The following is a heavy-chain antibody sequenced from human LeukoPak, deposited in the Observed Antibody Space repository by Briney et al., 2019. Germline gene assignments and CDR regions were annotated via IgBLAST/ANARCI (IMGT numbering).Heavy chain of an antibody. V-gene: IGHV1-8*03. CDR3: ARGYCSSTSCYLGQNWFDP. CDR1: GHTFTSYD. CDR2: MNPNSGNT. J-gene: IGHJ5*02. Sequence: GASVKVSCKASGHTFTSYDINWVRQATGQGLEWMGWMNPNSGNTGYAQKFQGRVTITRNTSISTAYMELSSLRSEDTAVYYCARGYCSSTSCYLGQNWFDPWGQGTLVTVSS. D-gene: IGHD2-2*01.